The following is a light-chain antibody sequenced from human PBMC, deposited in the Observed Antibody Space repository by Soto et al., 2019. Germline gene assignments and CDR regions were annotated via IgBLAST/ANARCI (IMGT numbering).Light chain of an antibody. Sequence: DIQMTQSPSTLSASIGDRVTITCRASESISSWLAWYQQKPGKAPKLLVYDISSLESGVPSRFSGSGSGTEFTLTISSLQSEDFAVYYCQQYNNWPQTFGQGTKV. J-gene: IGKJ1*01. CDR3: QQYNNWPQT. V-gene: IGKV1-5*01. CDR2: DIS. CDR1: ESISSW.